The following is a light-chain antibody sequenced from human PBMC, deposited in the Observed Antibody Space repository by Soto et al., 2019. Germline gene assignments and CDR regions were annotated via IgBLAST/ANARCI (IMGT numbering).Light chain of an antibody. V-gene: IGKV1-5*01. CDR1: QTISGW. CDR2: DAS. Sequence: DIQMTQSPSTLSGSVGDTVTITCRASQTISGWLAWYQQRPGKAPNLLIFDASTLESGVPSRFSGSGSGTDFTLTISSLQPEDFASYFCLQDHTYPRTFGQGTKVDIK. J-gene: IGKJ1*01. CDR3: LQDHTYPRT.